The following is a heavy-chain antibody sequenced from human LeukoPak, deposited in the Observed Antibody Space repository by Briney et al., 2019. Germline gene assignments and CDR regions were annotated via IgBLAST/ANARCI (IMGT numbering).Heavy chain of an antibody. CDR3: AKDRWLDVYYYGMDV. J-gene: IGHJ6*02. CDR1: GFTFSSYA. Sequence: GGSLRLSCAASGFTFSSYAMSWVRQAPGKGLEWVSAISGSGGSTCYADSVKGRFTISRDNSKNTLYLQMNSLRAEDTAVYYCAKDRWLDVYYYGMDVWGQGTTVTVSS. D-gene: IGHD6-19*01. CDR2: ISGSGGST. V-gene: IGHV3-23*01.